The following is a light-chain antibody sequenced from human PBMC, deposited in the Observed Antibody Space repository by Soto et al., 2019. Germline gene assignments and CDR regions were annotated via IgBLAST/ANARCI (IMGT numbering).Light chain of an antibody. CDR3: QQRSNWPFT. CDR1: QSVSSY. Sequence: EIVLTQSPATLSLSPGERATLSCRASQSVSSYLAWYQQKPGQAPRLLIYGASNRATGIPARFSGSGSRTDFTLTISSLEPEYFAVYYCQQRSNWPFTVGPGTKVDIK. J-gene: IGKJ3*01. V-gene: IGKV3-11*01. CDR2: GAS.